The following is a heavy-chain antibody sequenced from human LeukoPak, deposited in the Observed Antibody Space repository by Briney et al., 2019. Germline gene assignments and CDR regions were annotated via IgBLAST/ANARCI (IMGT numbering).Heavy chain of an antibody. CDR1: GFPFTSSA. V-gene: IGHV1-58*01. D-gene: IGHD3-22*01. J-gene: IGHJ4*02. Sequence: GASVNVSCKASGFPFTSSAVQCVRQARGQRLVWIGWIVDGSGNTNYAQKFQERVTITRDMSTSTAYMELSSLRSEDTAVYYCAAISYYDSSGYHFDYWGQGTLVTVSS. CDR3: AAISYYDSSGYHFDY. CDR2: IVDGSGNT.